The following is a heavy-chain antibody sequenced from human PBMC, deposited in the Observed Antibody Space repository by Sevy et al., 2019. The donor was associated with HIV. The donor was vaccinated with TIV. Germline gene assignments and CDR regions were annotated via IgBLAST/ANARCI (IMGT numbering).Heavy chain of an antibody. Sequence: SETLSLTCTVSGGSISSYYWSWIRQPPGKGLEWIGYIYYSGSTNYNPSLKSRVTISVDTSKNQFSLKLSSVTAADTAVYYCARDGAPCYGSGSYYGVFDYYGMDVWGQGTTVTVSS. CDR3: ARDGAPCYGSGSYYGVFDYYGMDV. D-gene: IGHD3-10*01. J-gene: IGHJ6*02. CDR1: GGSISSYY. CDR2: IYYSGST. V-gene: IGHV4-59*01.